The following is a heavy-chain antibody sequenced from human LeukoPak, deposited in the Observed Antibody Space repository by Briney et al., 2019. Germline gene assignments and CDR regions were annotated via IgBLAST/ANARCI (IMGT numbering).Heavy chain of an antibody. Sequence: GASVKVSCKASGYTFTSYGISWVRQAPGQGLEWMGWISAYNGNTNYAQKLQGRVTMTADTSTSTAYMELRSLRSDDTAVYYCARGRGWLRDPLNWFDPWGQGTLVTVSS. CDR3: ARGRGWLRDPLNWFDP. D-gene: IGHD5-24*01. J-gene: IGHJ5*02. CDR1: GYTFTSYG. V-gene: IGHV1-18*01. CDR2: ISAYNGNT.